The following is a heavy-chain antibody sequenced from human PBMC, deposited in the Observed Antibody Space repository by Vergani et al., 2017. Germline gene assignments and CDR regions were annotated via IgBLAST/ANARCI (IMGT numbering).Heavy chain of an antibody. CDR2: ISGHGDRT. D-gene: IGHD6-13*01. CDR1: GFTFSGSA. V-gene: IGHV3-23*01. Sequence: EVQLLESGGGLVQPGGSLRLSCAASGFTFSGSAMSWVRQTSGKGLEWVSAISGHGDRTYYADSVKGRFTISRDNSKNTLYLRMNSLRAEDTAVYYCARMYSTSGFDYWGQGTLVTVSS. CDR3: ARMYSTSGFDY. J-gene: IGHJ4*02.